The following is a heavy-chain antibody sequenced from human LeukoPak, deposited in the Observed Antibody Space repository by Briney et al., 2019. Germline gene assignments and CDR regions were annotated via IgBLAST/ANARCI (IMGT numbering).Heavy chain of an antibody. CDR1: GGSISSYY. CDR3: ARDCRRSGWYGESEYYYMDV. D-gene: IGHD6-19*01. J-gene: IGHJ6*03. V-gene: IGHV4-59*01. CDR2: IYYSGST. Sequence: SETLALTCTVSGGSISSYYWSWIRQPPGKGLEWIGYIYYSGSTNYNPSLKSRVTISVDTSKNQFSLKLSSVTAADTAVYYCARDCRRSGWYGESEYYYMDVWGKGTTVTVSS.